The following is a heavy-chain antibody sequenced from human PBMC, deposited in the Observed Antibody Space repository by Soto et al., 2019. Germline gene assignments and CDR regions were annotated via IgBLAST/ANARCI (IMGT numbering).Heavy chain of an antibody. J-gene: IGHJ4*02. V-gene: IGHV3-53*01. CDR3: ARDPRGIAASGAGG. Sequence: GGSLRLSCAASGFTVSNNYMRWVRQAPGKGLEWVSLIYSGGNTHYADSVKGRFTISRDNSKNTLFLQMNSLRVEDTAVYYCARDPRGIAASGAGGWGQGTLVTV. CDR2: IYSGGNT. D-gene: IGHD6-13*01. CDR1: GFTVSNNY.